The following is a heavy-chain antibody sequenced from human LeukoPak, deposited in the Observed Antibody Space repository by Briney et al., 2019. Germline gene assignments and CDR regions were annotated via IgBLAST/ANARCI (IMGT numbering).Heavy chain of an antibody. CDR3: VRGDYGDYTLFDY. J-gene: IGHJ4*02. CDR2: IYSGGRT. Sequence: GGSLRLSCAASGFTVSSNYMSWVRQAPGNGLEGVSVIYSGGRTYYADPVRGRFTISRDKCKNTLYLKMKRLGAEDAAVYYCVRGDYGDYTLFDYWGQGTLVTVSS. V-gene: IGHV3-53*01. D-gene: IGHD4-17*01. CDR1: GFTVSSNY.